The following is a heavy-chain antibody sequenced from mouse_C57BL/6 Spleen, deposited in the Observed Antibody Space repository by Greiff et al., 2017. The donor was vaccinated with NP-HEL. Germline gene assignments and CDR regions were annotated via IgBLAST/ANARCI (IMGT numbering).Heavy chain of an antibody. Sequence: QVQLKESGAELVKPGASVKLSCKASGYTFTSYWMHWVKQRPGQGLEWIGMIHPNSGSTNYNEKFKSKATLTVDKSSSTAYMQLSSLTSEDSAVYYCARDDLLRAMDYWGQGTSVTVSS. CDR1: GYTFTSYW. CDR2: IHPNSGST. D-gene: IGHD1-1*01. V-gene: IGHV1-64*01. CDR3: ARDDLLRAMDY. J-gene: IGHJ4*01.